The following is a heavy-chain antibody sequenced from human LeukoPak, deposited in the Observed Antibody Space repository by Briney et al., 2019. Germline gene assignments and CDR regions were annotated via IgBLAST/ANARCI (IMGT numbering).Heavy chain of an antibody. V-gene: IGHV4-34*01. CDR2: INHSGST. CDR3: ARDIAVAGTSGANGY. CDR1: GGSFSGYY. Sequence: SETLSLTCAVYGGSFSGYYWSWIRRPPGKGLEWIGEINHSGSTNYNPSLKSRVTVSVDTSKNQFSLKLSSVTAADTAVYYCARDIAVAGTSGANGYWGQGTLVTVSS. J-gene: IGHJ4*02. D-gene: IGHD6-19*01.